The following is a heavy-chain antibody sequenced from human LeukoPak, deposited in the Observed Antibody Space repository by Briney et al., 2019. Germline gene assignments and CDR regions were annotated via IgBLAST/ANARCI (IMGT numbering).Heavy chain of an antibody. CDR3: AREGGYGGVFDY. J-gene: IGHJ4*02. D-gene: IGHD5-12*01. Sequence: GGSLRLSCAASRFTFSSYWMTWVRQAPGKGLEWVANIKQDGSEKYYVGSVKGRFTISRDNTKNSLYLQVNSLRAEDTAVYYCAREGGYGGVFDYWGQGTLVTVSS. CDR1: RFTFSSYW. V-gene: IGHV3-7*05. CDR2: IKQDGSEK.